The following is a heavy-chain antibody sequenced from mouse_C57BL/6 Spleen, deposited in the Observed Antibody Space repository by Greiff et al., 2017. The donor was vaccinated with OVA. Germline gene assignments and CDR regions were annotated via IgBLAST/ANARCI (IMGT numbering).Heavy chain of an antibody. D-gene: IGHD1-1*01. J-gene: IGHJ3*01. V-gene: IGHV5-17*01. CDR2: ISSGSSTI. Sequence: EVHLVESGGGLVKPGGSLKLSCAASGFTFSDYGMHWVRQAPEKGLEWVAYISSGSSTIYYADTVKGRFTIPRDNAKNTLFLQMTSLRSEDTAMYYCARQPYGSSPAWFAYWGQGTLVTVSA. CDR1: GFTFSDYG. CDR3: ARQPYGSSPAWFAY.